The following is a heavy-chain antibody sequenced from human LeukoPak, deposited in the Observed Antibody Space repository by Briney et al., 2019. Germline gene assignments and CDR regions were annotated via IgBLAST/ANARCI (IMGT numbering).Heavy chain of an antibody. Sequence: SETLSFTCAVYGGSSSGYYWCWIRHPPGEGLEWVWEINLSGSTNYNPSLKSRVTIAVDTSKNQFSLKLSSVTAADTAFYYCASQGHHGKIVGTTLSYFYMDVWGKGTTVTVSS. CDR1: GGSSSGYY. CDR3: ASQGHHGKIVGTTLSYFYMDV. V-gene: IGHV4-34*01. J-gene: IGHJ6*03. D-gene: IGHD1-26*01. CDR2: INLSGST.